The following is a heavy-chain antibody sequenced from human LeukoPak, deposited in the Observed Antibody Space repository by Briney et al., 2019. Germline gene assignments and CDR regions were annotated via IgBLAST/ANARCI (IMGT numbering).Heavy chain of an antibody. V-gene: IGHV3-23*01. J-gene: IGHJ6*03. CDR3: AKGGIAVTSTSVYYYMDV. D-gene: IGHD6-19*01. Sequence: PGGSLRLSCVVSGFTFSSYAMSWVRQAPGKGLEWVSGISGSGDSTYYADSVKGRFTISRDNSKNTLYLLMNSLRAEDTALYYCAKGGIAVTSTSVYYYMDVWGKGTTVTISS. CDR2: ISGSGDST. CDR1: GFTFSSYA.